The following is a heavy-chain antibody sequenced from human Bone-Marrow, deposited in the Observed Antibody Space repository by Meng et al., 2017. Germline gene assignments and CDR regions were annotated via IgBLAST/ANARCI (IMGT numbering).Heavy chain of an antibody. J-gene: IGHJ4*02. Sequence: AAGLLMRDATLSLPSACYGRSFDGNNESWFRRPPGKGLEWIGEINHSGSTNYNPSLKSRVTISVDTSKNQFSLKLSSVTAADTAVYYCARGTVVVPAEDHYSGYVFDYWGQGTLVTVSS. CDR2: INHSGST. CDR1: GRSFDGNN. D-gene: IGHD2-2*01. CDR3: ARGTVVVPAEDHYSGYVFDY. V-gene: IGHV4-34*01.